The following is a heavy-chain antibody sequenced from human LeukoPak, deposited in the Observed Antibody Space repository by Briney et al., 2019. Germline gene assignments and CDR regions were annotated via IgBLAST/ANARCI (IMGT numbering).Heavy chain of an antibody. CDR1: GFTFSRHW. Sequence: GGSLRLSCAASGFTFSRHWMSWVRQAPGKGLEWVANIKQDGSGKYYVDSVKGRFTISRDNAKNSLSLQMNSLGAEDTALYYCARALRAQWLSFDYWGQGILVTVSS. D-gene: IGHD6-19*01. CDR3: ARALRAQWLSFDY. CDR2: IKQDGSGK. J-gene: IGHJ4*02. V-gene: IGHV3-7*01.